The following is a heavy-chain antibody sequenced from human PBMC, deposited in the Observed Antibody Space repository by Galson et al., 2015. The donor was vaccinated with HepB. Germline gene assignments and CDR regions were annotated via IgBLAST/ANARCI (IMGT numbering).Heavy chain of an antibody. J-gene: IGHJ4*02. CDR2: ISYDGSNK. CDR3: AREDGDYVGLFDY. CDR1: GFTFSSYA. D-gene: IGHD4-17*01. Sequence: LRLSCAASGFTFSSYAMHWVRQAPGKGLEWVAVISYDGSNKYYADSVKGRFTISRDNSKNTLYLQMNSLRAEDTAVYYCAREDGDYVGLFDYWGQGTLVTVSS. V-gene: IGHV3-30*04.